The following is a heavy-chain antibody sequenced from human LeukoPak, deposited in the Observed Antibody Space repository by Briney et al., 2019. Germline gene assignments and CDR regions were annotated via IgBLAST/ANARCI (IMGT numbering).Heavy chain of an antibody. Sequence: GGSLRLSCAASGFTFSTYSMNWVRQAPGKGLEWVSGISGSGGATYYADSVKGRFTISRDDPHNTLYLQMNSLRAEDTAVYFCARGGVDYYGSGTYYLMYYFDYWGQGALVTVSS. CDR1: GFTFSTYS. CDR2: ISGSGGAT. CDR3: ARGGVDYYGSGTYYLMYYFDY. D-gene: IGHD3-10*01. J-gene: IGHJ4*02. V-gene: IGHV3-23*01.